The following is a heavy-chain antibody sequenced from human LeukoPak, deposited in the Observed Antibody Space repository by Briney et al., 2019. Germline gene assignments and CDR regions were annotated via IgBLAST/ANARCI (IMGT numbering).Heavy chain of an antibody. D-gene: IGHD6-13*01. J-gene: IGHJ4*02. Sequence: KPSQTLSLTCTVSGGSISSGSYYWSWLRQPAGKGLEWIGRIYTSGSTNYNPSLKSRVTISVDTSKNQFSLKLSSVTAADTAVYYCARGGAADSHWGQGTLVTVSS. CDR1: GGSISSGSYY. V-gene: IGHV4-61*02. CDR2: IYTSGST. CDR3: ARGGAADSH.